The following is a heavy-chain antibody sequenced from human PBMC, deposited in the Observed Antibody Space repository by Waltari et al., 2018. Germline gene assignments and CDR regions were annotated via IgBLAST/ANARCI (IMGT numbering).Heavy chain of an antibody. D-gene: IGHD6-19*01. V-gene: IGHV4-34*01. Sequence: QVQLLQWGAGLLTPSETLSLTCAVYGGSFSGYYWSCLRKLPGKGLEWIGEINQNASPDYIPSLKSRATISIETSKNQFSLKLDSVTAADTGVYYCARGWLQVAPPYYYYMDVWDRGTAVTVSS. CDR2: INQNASP. J-gene: IGHJ6*03. CDR3: ARGWLQVAPPYYYYMDV. CDR1: GGSFSGYY.